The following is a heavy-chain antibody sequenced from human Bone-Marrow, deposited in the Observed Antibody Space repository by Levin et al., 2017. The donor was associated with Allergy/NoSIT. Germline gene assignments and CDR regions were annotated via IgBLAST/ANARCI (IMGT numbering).Heavy chain of an antibody. J-gene: IGHJ6*02. Sequence: AGGSLRLSCAASGFTFSSYAMSWVRQAPGKGLEWVSSVSDSGGSTYYADSVKGRFTISRDNSKNTLYLQMNSLRAEDTAVEYCAGGGGLGATSYCYGMDVWGQGTTVTVSS. CDR2: VSDSGGST. D-gene: IGHD1-26*01. V-gene: IGHV3-23*01. CDR1: GFTFSSYA. CDR3: AGGGGLGATSYCYGMDV.